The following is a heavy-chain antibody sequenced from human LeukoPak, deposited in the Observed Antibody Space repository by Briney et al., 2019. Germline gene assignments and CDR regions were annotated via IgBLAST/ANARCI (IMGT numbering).Heavy chain of an antibody. D-gene: IGHD6-6*01. CDR3: AKDPGVKYSSSSWAFGWFDP. Sequence: PGGSLRLSCAASGLTFSSYGMHWVRQAPGKGLEWVAFIRYDGSNKYYADSVKGRFTISRDNSKNTLYLQMNSLRAEDTAVYYCAKDPGVKYSSSSWAFGWFDPWGQGTLVTVSS. CDR1: GLTFSSYG. V-gene: IGHV3-30*02. CDR2: IRYDGSNK. J-gene: IGHJ5*02.